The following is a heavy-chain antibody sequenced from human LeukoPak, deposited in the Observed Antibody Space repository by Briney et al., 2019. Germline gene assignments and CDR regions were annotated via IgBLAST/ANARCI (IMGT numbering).Heavy chain of an antibody. CDR1: GFTFRNYW. J-gene: IGHJ4*02. Sequence: GGSLRLSCAASGFTFRNYWMGWVRQAPGKGLERVANTKPDGSAEYYADSVRGRFTTSRDNANNFLYLQMNSLRAEDTAVYYCGKTTTGYSSGRNPAWPVDYWGQGTLVTVSS. CDR2: TKPDGSAE. D-gene: IGHD6-19*01. CDR3: GKTTTGYSSGRNPAWPVDY. V-gene: IGHV3-7*03.